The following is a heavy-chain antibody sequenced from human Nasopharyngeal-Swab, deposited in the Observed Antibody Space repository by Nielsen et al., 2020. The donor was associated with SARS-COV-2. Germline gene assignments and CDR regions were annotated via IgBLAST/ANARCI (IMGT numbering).Heavy chain of an antibody. CDR3: ARRKFQLLSGYYYYYMDV. V-gene: IGHV5-51*01. CDR2: IYPGDSDT. J-gene: IGHJ6*03. CDR1: GYSFTSYW. Sequence: GESLKISCKGSGYSFTSYWIGWVRQMPGKGLEWMGIIYPGDSDTRYSPSFQGQVTISADKSISTAYLQWSSLKASDTAMYFCARRKFQLLSGYYYYYMDVWGQGTTVTVSS. D-gene: IGHD2-2*01.